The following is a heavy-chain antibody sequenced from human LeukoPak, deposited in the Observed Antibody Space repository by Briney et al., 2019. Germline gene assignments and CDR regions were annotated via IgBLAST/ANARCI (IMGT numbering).Heavy chain of an antibody. CDR1: GYSISSGYY. D-gene: IGHD3-22*01. CDR2: IYTSGST. Sequence: SETLSLTCTVSGYSISSGYYWSWIRQPAGKGLEWIGRIYTSGSTNYNPSLKSRVTMSVDTSKNQFSLKLSSVTAADTAVYYCARDRYYYDSSGYTFDYWGQGTLVTVSS. CDR3: ARDRYYYDSSGYTFDY. J-gene: IGHJ4*02. V-gene: IGHV4-4*07.